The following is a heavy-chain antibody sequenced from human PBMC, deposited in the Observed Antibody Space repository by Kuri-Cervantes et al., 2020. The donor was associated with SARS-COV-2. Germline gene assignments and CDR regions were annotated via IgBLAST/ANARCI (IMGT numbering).Heavy chain of an antibody. D-gene: IGHD6-19*01. J-gene: IGHJ3*02. CDR1: GGSISSGGFY. CDR3: ASNLAVAGLFIAFGI. CDR2: VYYSGGT. Sequence: SETLSLTCTVSGGSISSGGFYWSWIRQHPGKGLEWIAYVYYSGGTYYNPSLKSRVTISVDTPKNQFSLKLSSVTAADTAVYYCASNLAVAGLFIAFGIWGQGTMVTVSS. V-gene: IGHV4-31*03.